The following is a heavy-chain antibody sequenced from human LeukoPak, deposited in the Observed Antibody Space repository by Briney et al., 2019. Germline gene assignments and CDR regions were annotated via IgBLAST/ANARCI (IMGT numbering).Heavy chain of an antibody. CDR3: ARAIAAAGPNP. J-gene: IGHJ5*02. D-gene: IGHD6-13*01. CDR1: GYTPTELS. CDR2: FHPEDGET. Sequence: GASVKVSCKVSGYTPTELSMHWVRQAPGKGLEWMGGFHPEDGETIYAQKFQGRVTMTEDTSTDTAYMELRSLRSDDTAVYYCARAIAAAGPNPWGQGTLVTVSS. V-gene: IGHV1-24*01.